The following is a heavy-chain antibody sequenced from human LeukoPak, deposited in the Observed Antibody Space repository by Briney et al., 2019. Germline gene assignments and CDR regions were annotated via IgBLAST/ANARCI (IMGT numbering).Heavy chain of an antibody. CDR3: ARNGESGFDY. CDR2: INHSGST. CDR1: GGSFSGYY. Sequence: SETLSLTCAVYGGSFSGYYWSWIRQPPGRGLEWIGEINHSGSTNYNPSLKSRVTISVDTSKNQFSLKLSSVTAADTAVYYCARNGESGFDYWGQGTLVTVSS. J-gene: IGHJ4*02. D-gene: IGHD3-10*01. V-gene: IGHV4-34*01.